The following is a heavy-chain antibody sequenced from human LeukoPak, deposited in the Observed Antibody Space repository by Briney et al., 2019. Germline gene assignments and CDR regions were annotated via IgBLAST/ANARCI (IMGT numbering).Heavy chain of an antibody. D-gene: IGHD1-26*01. CDR2: IRSKAYGGTT. Sequence: GGSLRLSCTTSGFTFGDYAMTWFRQAPGNGLEWVGFIRSKAYGGTTEYAASVKGRFTISRDDSKSNAYLQMNSLKTEDTAVYYCTRDRSASYYYFDYWGQGTLVTVSS. CDR1: GFTFGDYA. J-gene: IGHJ4*02. V-gene: IGHV3-49*03. CDR3: TRDRSASYYYFDY.